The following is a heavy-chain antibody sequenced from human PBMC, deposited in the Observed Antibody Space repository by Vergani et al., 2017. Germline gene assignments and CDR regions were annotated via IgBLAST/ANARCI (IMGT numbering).Heavy chain of an antibody. CDR2: ISSSSSYI. CDR1: GFTFSSYS. V-gene: IGHV3-21*01. Sequence: EVQLVESGGGLVKPGGSLRLSCAASGFTFSSYSMNWVRQAPGKGLEWVSSISSSSSYIYYADSVKGRFTISRDNDKNSLYLQMNSLRAEDTAVYYCARAFIVGATNYYYNCMDVCGKATTVTVSS. CDR3: ARAFIVGATNYYYNCMDV. J-gene: IGHJ6*03. D-gene: IGHD1-26*01.